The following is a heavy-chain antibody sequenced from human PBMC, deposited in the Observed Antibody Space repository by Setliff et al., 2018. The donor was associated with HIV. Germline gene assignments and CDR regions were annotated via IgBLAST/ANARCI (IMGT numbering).Heavy chain of an antibody. D-gene: IGHD3-16*01. CDR3: ARDATYDYVWGTSSLVLDY. CDR1: GYTFSTNA. Sequence: ASVKVSCKAFGYTFSTNAIHWVRQAPGQRLEWMGYINAGDDNTRYSEKFQGRVTMTRDTSTSTLYMELSSLRSEDTAVYYCARDATYDYVWGTSSLVLDYWGQGTLVTVSS. J-gene: IGHJ4*02. CDR2: INAGDDNT. V-gene: IGHV1-3*01.